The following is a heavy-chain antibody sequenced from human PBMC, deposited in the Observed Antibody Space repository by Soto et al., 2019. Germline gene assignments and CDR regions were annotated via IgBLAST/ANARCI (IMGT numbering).Heavy chain of an antibody. CDR1: GYTFTGYY. V-gene: IGHV1-2*02. J-gene: IGHJ6*02. Sequence: ASVKVSCKASGYTFTGYYMHWVRQAPGQGLEWMGWINPNSGGTNYAQKFQGRVTMTRDTSISTAYMELRSLRSDDTAVYYCAREYYDFWSGPGHYGMDVWGQGTTVTVSS. D-gene: IGHD3-3*01. CDR2: INPNSGGT. CDR3: AREYYDFWSGPGHYGMDV.